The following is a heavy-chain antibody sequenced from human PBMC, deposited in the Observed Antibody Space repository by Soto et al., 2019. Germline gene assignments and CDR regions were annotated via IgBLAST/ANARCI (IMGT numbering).Heavy chain of an antibody. CDR2: IWYDGSNK. D-gene: IGHD1-26*01. CDR1: GFTFSSYG. J-gene: IGHJ1*01. V-gene: IGHV3-33*01. Sequence: QVQLVESGGGVVQPGRSLRLSCAASGFTFSSYGMHWVRQAPGKGLEWVAVIWYDGSNKYYADSVKGRFTISRDNYXXTLYLQMHSLRGEDTGVYYCARDPGLGWERLVFQHWGQGTLVTVSS. CDR3: ARDPGLGWERLVFQH.